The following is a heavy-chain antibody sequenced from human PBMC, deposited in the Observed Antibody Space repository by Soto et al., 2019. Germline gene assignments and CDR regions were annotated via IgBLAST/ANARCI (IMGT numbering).Heavy chain of an antibody. Sequence: SVKVSCKASGGTFSSYAISWVRQAPGQGLEWMGGIIPIFGTANYAQKFQGRVTITADESTSTAYMELSSLRSEGTAVYYCARAVRRYCSGGSCYDYWGQGTLVTVSS. CDR3: ARAVRRYCSGGSCYDY. CDR2: IIPIFGTA. V-gene: IGHV1-69*13. CDR1: GGTFSSYA. J-gene: IGHJ4*02. D-gene: IGHD2-15*01.